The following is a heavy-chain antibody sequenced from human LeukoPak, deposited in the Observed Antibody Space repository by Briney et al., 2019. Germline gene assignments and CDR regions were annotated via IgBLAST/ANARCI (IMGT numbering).Heavy chain of an antibody. D-gene: IGHD6-19*01. J-gene: IGHJ4*02. Sequence: GGSLRLSCAASGFTFSSYAMSWVRQAPGKGLEWVTAISGSGGSTYYADSVKGRFTISRDNSKNTLYLQMNSLRAEDTAVYYCAGSSGWARYFDYWGQGTLVTVSS. V-gene: IGHV3-23*01. CDR3: AGSSGWARYFDY. CDR2: ISGSGGST. CDR1: GFTFSSYA.